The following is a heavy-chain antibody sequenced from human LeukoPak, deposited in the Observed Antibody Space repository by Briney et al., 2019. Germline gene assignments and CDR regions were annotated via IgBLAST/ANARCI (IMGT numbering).Heavy chain of an antibody. CDR2: ISSSSSPI. V-gene: IGHV3-48*02. J-gene: IGHJ4*02. CDR1: GFSFSTYS. CDR3: ATEDSGRFH. D-gene: IGHD6-19*01. Sequence: GGSLRLSCAASGFSFSTYSMNWVRQAPGKGLEWLSYISSSSSPIYYADSVKGRFTISRNNAKNSLYPDMNSLRDEDTAVYYCATEDSGRFHWGQGTLVTVSS.